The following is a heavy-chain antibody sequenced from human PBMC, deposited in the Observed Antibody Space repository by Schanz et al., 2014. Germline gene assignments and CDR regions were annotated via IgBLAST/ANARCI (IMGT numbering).Heavy chain of an antibody. V-gene: IGHV3-7*04. Sequence: EVQLVESGGGLVQPGGSLRLSCTASGFTFSDYWMSWVRQAPGKGPEWVANIKHEGSVKDYVDSVEGRFTISRDNAKSTLYLQMNTRRAEDTAVYYCARKVVDTIGGYYDNWGQGTLVIVSS. D-gene: IGHD3-16*01. CDR2: IKHEGSVK. J-gene: IGHJ4*02. CDR1: GFTFSDYW. CDR3: ARKVVDTIGGYYDN.